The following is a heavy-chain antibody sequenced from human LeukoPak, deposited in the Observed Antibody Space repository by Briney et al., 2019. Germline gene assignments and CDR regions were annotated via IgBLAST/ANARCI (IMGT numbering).Heavy chain of an antibody. D-gene: IGHD3-22*01. Sequence: HSGGSLRLSCAASGFIFSSYWMHWVRQAPGKGLVWVSRINSDGSSTSYADSVKGRFTISRDNAKNTLYLQMNSLRAEDTAVYYCARDFSTYYYDSSGYSDYWGQGTLVTASS. CDR3: ARDFSTYYYDSSGYSDY. J-gene: IGHJ4*02. CDR1: GFIFSSYW. V-gene: IGHV3-74*01. CDR2: INSDGSST.